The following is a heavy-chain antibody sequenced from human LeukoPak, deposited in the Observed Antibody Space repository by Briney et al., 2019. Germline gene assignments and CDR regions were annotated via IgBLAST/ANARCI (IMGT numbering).Heavy chain of an antibody. Sequence: GGSLRLSCAASGFTFSEYDMHWVRQAPGKGLEWVAFIRYDGSDKYYADSVKGRFTISRDNSKNTLYLQMNSLRVEDTAVYYCANLDIVALPDFGGWGQGTLVTVSS. V-gene: IGHV3-30*02. CDR2: IRYDGSDK. J-gene: IGHJ4*02. CDR3: ANLDIVALPDFGG. D-gene: IGHD2-2*01. CDR1: GFTFSEYD.